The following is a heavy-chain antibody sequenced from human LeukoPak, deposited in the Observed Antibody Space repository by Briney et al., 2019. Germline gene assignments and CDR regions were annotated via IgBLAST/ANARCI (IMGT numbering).Heavy chain of an antibody. CDR3: AKDDKGDFYFDY. Sequence: QAGGSLRLSCAASGFTFNYDAMSWVRQAPGKGLEWVSSVRGSGGSTYYSDSVRGRFTISRDISKNTVYLQMNSLRAEDTAMYYCAKDDKGDFYFDYWGQGTLVTVSS. CDR2: VRGSGGST. V-gene: IGHV3-23*01. J-gene: IGHJ4*02. D-gene: IGHD3-16*01. CDR1: GFTFNYDA.